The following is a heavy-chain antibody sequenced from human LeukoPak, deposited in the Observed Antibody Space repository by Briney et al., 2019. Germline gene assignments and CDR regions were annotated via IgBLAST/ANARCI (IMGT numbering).Heavy chain of an antibody. CDR1: GFTFSSYW. J-gene: IGHJ4*02. D-gene: IGHD6-19*01. CDR3: ARDLRYSSGSFDY. Sequence: GGSLRLSCAASGFTFSSYWMSWVRQAPGKGLEWVANIKQDGSEKYYVDSVKGRFTISRDNAKNSLYLQMNSLRAEDTAVYYCARDLRYSSGSFDYWGQGTLVTFSS. CDR2: IKQDGSEK. V-gene: IGHV3-7*01.